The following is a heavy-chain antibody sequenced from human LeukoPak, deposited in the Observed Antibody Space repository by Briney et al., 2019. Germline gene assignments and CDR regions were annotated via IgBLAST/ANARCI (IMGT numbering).Heavy chain of an antibody. V-gene: IGHV3-23*01. CDR1: GFTLSSYA. D-gene: IGHD3-10*01. Sequence: GGSLRLSCAASGFTLSSYAMSWVRQAPGKGLEWVSAISGSGGSTYYADSVKGRFTISRDNSKNTLYLQMNSLRAEDTAVYYCAKDSGGELFFDYWGQGTLVTVSS. CDR2: ISGSGGST. CDR3: AKDSGGELFFDY. J-gene: IGHJ4*02.